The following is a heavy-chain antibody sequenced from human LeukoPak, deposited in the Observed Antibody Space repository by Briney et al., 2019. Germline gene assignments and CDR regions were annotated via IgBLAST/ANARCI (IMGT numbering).Heavy chain of an antibody. D-gene: IGHD2-21*01. CDR3: ARERQDTILHSGAFDI. J-gene: IGHJ3*02. V-gene: IGHV3-30-3*01. Sequence: GGSLRLSCAASGFTFSTYFMHWVRQAPGKGLEWVADIASDGSHTFHVESVKGRFTISRDNSKNTLYLQMNSLRAEDTAVYFCARERQDTILHSGAFDIWGQGTMVTVSS. CDR1: GFTFSTYF. CDR2: IASDGSHT.